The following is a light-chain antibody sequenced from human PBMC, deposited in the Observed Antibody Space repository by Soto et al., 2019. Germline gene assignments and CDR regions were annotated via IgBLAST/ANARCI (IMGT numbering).Light chain of an antibody. CDR2: GND. V-gene: IGLV1-51*01. J-gene: IGLJ3*02. CDR1: TSNIGHNY. CDR3: ATWDTNLSAV. Sequence: QSVLTQPPSVSEAPGQTVTISCSGGTSNIGHNYVSWYQQLPGTAPTLLIYGNDKRPSGIPDRFSGSKSGTSATLAITGLQTGDEADYYCATWDTNLSAVFGGGTKLTVL.